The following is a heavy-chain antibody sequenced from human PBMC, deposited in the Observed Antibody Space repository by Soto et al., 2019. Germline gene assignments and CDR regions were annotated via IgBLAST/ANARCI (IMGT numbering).Heavy chain of an antibody. V-gene: IGHV3-23*01. J-gene: IGHJ4*02. D-gene: IGHD5-18*01. CDR1: GFTFSSYA. CDR3: AKLDTVMAAHYFDY. CDR2: VSAGGGST. Sequence: PGGSLRLSCAASGFTFSSYAMSWVRQAPGKGLEWVSSVSAGGGSTYYAGSVKGRFTISRDNSKKTLYLQMSSLSVEDTAVYYCAKLDTVMAAHYFDYWGQGSRVTVSS.